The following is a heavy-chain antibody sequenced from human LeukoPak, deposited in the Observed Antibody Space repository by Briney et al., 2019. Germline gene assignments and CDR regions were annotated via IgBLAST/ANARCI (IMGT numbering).Heavy chain of an antibody. V-gene: IGHV3-7*01. CDR1: GFTFSSYA. D-gene: IGHD2-15*01. Sequence: GGSLRLSCAASGFTFSSYAMSWVRQAPGKGLAWVANIKQDGSEKYYADSVKGRFTISRDNVKNLVSLQMSSLRGEDTAVYFCARVNPLLAPGAFDIWGQGTMVAVSS. J-gene: IGHJ3*02. CDR2: IKQDGSEK. CDR3: ARVNPLLAPGAFDI.